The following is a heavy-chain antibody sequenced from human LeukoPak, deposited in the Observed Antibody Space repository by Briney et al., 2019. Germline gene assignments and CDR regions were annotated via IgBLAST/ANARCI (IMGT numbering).Heavy chain of an antibody. V-gene: IGHV3-23*01. CDR1: GFTFSSYA. CDR3: AKDHETYYYDSSGYYY. CDR2: ISGSGGGT. J-gene: IGHJ4*02. D-gene: IGHD3-22*01. Sequence: PGGSLRLSCAASGFTFSSYAMSWVRQAPGKGLEWVSAISGSGGGTYYADSVKGRFTISRDNSKNTLYLQMNSLRAEDTAVYYCAKDHETYYYDSSGYYYWGQGTLVTASS.